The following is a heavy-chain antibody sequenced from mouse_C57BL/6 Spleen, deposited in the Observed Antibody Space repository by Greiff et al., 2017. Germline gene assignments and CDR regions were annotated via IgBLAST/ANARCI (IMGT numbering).Heavy chain of an antibody. CDR3: ARRDIYYDYDAWYFDV. D-gene: IGHD2-4*01. CDR1: GYTFTDYN. CDR2: INPNNGGT. V-gene: IGHV1-18*01. Sequence: EVKLVESGPELVKPGASVKIPCKASGYTFTDYNMDWVKQSHGKSLEWIGDINPNNGGTIYNQKFKGKATLTVDKSSSTAYMELRSLTSEDTAVYYCARRDIYYDYDAWYFDVWGTGTTVTVSS. J-gene: IGHJ1*03.